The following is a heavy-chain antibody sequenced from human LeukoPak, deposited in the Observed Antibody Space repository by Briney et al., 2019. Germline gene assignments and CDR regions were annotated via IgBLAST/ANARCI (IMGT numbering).Heavy chain of an antibody. Sequence: SETLSLTCTVSGGSISSYYWRWIRQPAGEGLEWIGRIYTSGSPNYNPSLKSRVTMSVDTSKNQFSLKLSSVTAADTAVYYCARGEGLGYCSSTSCSPDHDAFDIWGQGTMVTVSS. D-gene: IGHD2-2*01. J-gene: IGHJ3*02. CDR1: GGSISSYY. CDR3: ARGEGLGYCSSTSCSPDHDAFDI. CDR2: IYTSGSP. V-gene: IGHV4-4*07.